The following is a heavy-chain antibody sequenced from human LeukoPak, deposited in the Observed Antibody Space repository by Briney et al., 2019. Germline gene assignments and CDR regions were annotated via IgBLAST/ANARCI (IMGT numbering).Heavy chain of an antibody. J-gene: IGHJ5*02. V-gene: IGHV3-48*01. CDR2: ISGSSSTI. D-gene: IGHD1-26*01. CDR1: GFTFSNYL. Sequence: PGGSLRLSCAASGFTFSNYLMTWARQAPGKGLEWVSYISGSSSTIYYADSEKGRFTISRDNAKNSLYLQLNSLRAEDTAVYYCARSLVVGATYPYHWGQGTLVTVSS. CDR3: ARSLVVGATYPYH.